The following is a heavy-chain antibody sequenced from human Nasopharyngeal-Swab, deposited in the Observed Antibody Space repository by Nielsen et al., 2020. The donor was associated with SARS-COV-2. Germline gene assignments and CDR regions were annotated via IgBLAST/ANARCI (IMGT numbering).Heavy chain of an antibody. CDR1: GYTFTSYA. D-gene: IGHD3-22*01. CDR3: ARDRRSGYHYEGKDTYYYYMDV. Sequence: ASVKVPCKASGYTFTSYAMHWVRQAPGQRLEWMGWINAGNGNTKYSQKFQGRVTITRDTSASTAYMELSSLRSEDTAVYYCARDRRSGYHYEGKDTYYYYMDVWGKGTTVTVSS. V-gene: IGHV1-3*01. J-gene: IGHJ6*03. CDR2: INAGNGNT.